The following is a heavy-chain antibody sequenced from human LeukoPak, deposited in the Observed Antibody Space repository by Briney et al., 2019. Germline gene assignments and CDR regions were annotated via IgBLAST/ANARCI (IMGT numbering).Heavy chain of an antibody. V-gene: IGHV4-39*01. CDR2: IYYSGST. CDR1: GGSISSSCYY. Sequence: SETLSLTCTDSGGSISSSCYYWGWIRQPPGKGMEWVGRIYYSGSTYYNPSLKSRVTLSVVTSMNQFILKLSSVTAADTAVYYCARQPSDRITGTTGGQFDYWGQGTLVTVSS. D-gene: IGHD1-20*01. CDR3: ARQPSDRITGTTGGQFDY. J-gene: IGHJ4*02.